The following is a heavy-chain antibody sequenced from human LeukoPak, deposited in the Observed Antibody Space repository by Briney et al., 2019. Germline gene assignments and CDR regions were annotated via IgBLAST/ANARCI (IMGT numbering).Heavy chain of an antibody. Sequence: SETLSLTCAVYGGSFSGYYWSWIRQPPGKGLEWIGEINHSGSTNYNPSLKSRVTISVDTPKNQFSLKLSSVTAADTAVYYCARAPNWGGYYYYGMDVWGQGTTVTVSS. J-gene: IGHJ6*02. CDR2: INHSGST. V-gene: IGHV4-34*01. CDR3: ARAPNWGGYYYYGMDV. CDR1: GGSFSGYY. D-gene: IGHD7-27*01.